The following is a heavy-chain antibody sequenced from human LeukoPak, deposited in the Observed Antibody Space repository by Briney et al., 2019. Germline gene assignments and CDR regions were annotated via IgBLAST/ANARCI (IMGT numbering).Heavy chain of an antibody. J-gene: IGHJ6*04. CDR3: ARRDLIRYSSSVANIILDV. CDR1: GSTFSSYW. Sequence: GGSLRLSCAASGSTFSSYWMSWVRQAPGKGLEWVANIKQDGSEKYYVDSVKGRFTISRDNAKNSLYLQMNSLRAEDTAVYYCARRDLIRYSSSVANIILDVWGKGTTVTISS. CDR2: IKQDGSEK. V-gene: IGHV3-7*01. D-gene: IGHD6-13*01.